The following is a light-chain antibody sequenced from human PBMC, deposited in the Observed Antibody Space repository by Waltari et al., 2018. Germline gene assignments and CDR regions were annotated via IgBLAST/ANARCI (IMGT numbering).Light chain of an antibody. J-gene: IGKJ5*01. V-gene: IGKV1-39*01. Sequence: DIQMTQSPYSLSASVGDTATIACRASQRVSVFLNWYHQKPGIAPELLIHSPSRLHSGVPSRFSGSGSGTDFILTISGLQPEDFGTYYCQQSYSTPLFTFGQGTRLDIK. CDR2: SPS. CDR3: QQSYSTPLFT. CDR1: QRVSVF.